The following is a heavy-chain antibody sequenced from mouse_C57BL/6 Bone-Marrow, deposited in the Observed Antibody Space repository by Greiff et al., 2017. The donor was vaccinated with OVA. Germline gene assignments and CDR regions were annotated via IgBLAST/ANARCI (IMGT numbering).Heavy chain of an antibody. CDR2: ISGGGGNT. CDR3: ARHDGYEY. Sequence: EVKLQESGGGLVKPGGSLKLSCEASGFTFSSYTMSWVRQTPEKRLEWVATISGGGGNTYYQDSVKGRFTISRDNAKNTLYLQMSSLRSEDTALYYCARHDGYEYWGQGTLVTVSA. J-gene: IGHJ3*01. D-gene: IGHD2-2*01. V-gene: IGHV5-9*01. CDR1: GFTFSSYT.